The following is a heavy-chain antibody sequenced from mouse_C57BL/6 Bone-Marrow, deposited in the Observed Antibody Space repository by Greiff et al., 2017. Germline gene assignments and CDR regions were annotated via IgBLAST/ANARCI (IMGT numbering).Heavy chain of an antibody. CDR1: EYEFPSHD. J-gene: IGHJ1*03. Sequence: DVKLVESGGGLVQPGESLKLSCESNEYEFPSHDMSWVRKTPEKRLELVAAINSDGGSTYYPDTMERRFIISRDNTKKTLYLQMSSLRSEDTALYYCARIRSVTYWYFDVWGTGTTVTVSS. CDR3: ARIRSVTYWYFDV. D-gene: IGHD2-1*01. V-gene: IGHV5-2*01. CDR2: INSDGGST.